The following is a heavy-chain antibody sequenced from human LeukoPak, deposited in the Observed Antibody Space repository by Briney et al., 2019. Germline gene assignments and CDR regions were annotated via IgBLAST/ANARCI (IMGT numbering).Heavy chain of an antibody. D-gene: IGHD3-22*01. Sequence: GGSLTLSCAASRFTFSTYEMNWVRQAPGKGLEWVLYIGTSASNIYYADSVKGRFTISRDNAKNSLYLQMNSLRAEDTAVYYCASFYDNSGRDYWGQGTLVAVSS. CDR1: RFTFSTYE. CDR3: ASFYDNSGRDY. J-gene: IGHJ4*02. V-gene: IGHV3-48*03. CDR2: IGTSASNI.